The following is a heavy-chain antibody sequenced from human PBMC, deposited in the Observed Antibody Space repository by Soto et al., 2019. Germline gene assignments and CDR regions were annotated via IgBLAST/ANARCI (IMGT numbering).Heavy chain of an antibody. Sequence: QVQLVQSGGEVRKPGTSVKVSCRASGGIFSDYAISWVRQAPGQGLEWVGGIVPKYGTAKYARKFEDRVTLTADVLSSTVYMEMNGLRSEDTALYYCARDMLSSLVVETPHLFESWGQGTRLTVSS. CDR2: IVPKYGTA. J-gene: IGHJ5*01. CDR3: ARDMLSSLVVETPHLFES. CDR1: GGIFSDYA. V-gene: IGHV1-69*12. D-gene: IGHD2-21*01.